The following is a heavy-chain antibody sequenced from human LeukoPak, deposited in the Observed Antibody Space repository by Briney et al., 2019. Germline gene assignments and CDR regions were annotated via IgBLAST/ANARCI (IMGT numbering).Heavy chain of an antibody. J-gene: IGHJ6*02. Sequence: PGGSLRLSCAASGFTFSDYPMTWVRQAPGKGLEWVANIRQDGSDKYYVDSVKGRFTISRDNAKNSLYLQMNSLKGDDTAVYYCARGHYGLTVWGQGTTVTVSS. CDR3: ARGHYGLTV. CDR1: GFTFSDYP. V-gene: IGHV3-7*03. CDR2: IRQDGSDK.